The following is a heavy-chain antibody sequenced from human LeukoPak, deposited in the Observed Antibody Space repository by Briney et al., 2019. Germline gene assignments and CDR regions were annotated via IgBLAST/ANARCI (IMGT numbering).Heavy chain of an antibody. V-gene: IGHV4-59*08. Sequence: SETLSLTCTVSGGSISSYYWSWIRQPPGKGLEWIGYIYYSGSTNYNPSLKSRVTISVDTSKNQFSLKLSSVTAADTAVYYCATTTGRSEAFDIWGQGTMVTVSS. CDR1: GGSISSYY. D-gene: IGHD1-26*01. J-gene: IGHJ3*02. CDR3: ATTTGRSEAFDI. CDR2: IYYSGST.